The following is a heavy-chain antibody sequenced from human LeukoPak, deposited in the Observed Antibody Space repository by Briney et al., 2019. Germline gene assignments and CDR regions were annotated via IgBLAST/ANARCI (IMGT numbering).Heavy chain of an antibody. CDR2: IYRSGST. D-gene: IGHD3-10*01. CDR1: GGSISSSNW. CDR3: ARGGVGDYDYYHGMDV. J-gene: IGHJ6*02. V-gene: IGHV4-4*02. Sequence: SETLSLTCAVSGGSISSSNWWSWVRQPPGKGLEWIGEIYRSGSTNYNPSLKSRVTISVDKSKNQLSLKLSSVTAADTAVYYCARGGVGDYDYYHGMDVWGQGTTVTVSS.